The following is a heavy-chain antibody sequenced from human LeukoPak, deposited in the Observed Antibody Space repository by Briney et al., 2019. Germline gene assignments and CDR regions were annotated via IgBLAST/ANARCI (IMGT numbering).Heavy chain of an antibody. CDR2: ISYDGSNR. Sequence: GGSLRLSCAVSGFTFNNYDMHWVRQAPGKGLEWVAVISYDGSNRYYADSVKGRFTISRDNSKNTLFLQMNSLRAEDTAVYYCAKDKCRRKFGELLGCLRRNYFDYWGQGTLVTVSS. V-gene: IGHV3-30*18. D-gene: IGHD3-10*01. J-gene: IGHJ4*02. CDR3: AKDKCRRKFGELLGCLRRNYFDY. CDR1: GFTFNNYD.